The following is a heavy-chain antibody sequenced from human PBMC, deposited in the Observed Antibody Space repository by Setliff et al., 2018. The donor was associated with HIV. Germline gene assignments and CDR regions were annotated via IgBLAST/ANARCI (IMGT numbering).Heavy chain of an antibody. D-gene: IGHD5-18*01. J-gene: IGHJ5*02. CDR1: GDSISTDY. V-gene: IGHV4-4*09. CDR3: ARRWGIRGYSS. CDR2: IYTSGST. Sequence: SETLSLTCTVSGDSISTDYWTWIRQPPGKGLEWIGYIYTSGSTNYNPSLKSRVTISVDTSKNQFSLKLYSVTAADTSVYYCARRWGIRGYSSWGQGTLVTVSS.